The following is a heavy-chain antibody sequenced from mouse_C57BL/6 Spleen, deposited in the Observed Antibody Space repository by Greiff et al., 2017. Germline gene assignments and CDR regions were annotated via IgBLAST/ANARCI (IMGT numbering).Heavy chain of an antibody. D-gene: IGHD2-4*01. CDR1: GYTFTSYG. CDR2: IYPRSGNT. V-gene: IGHV1-81*01. Sequence: VQLQESGAELARPGASVKLSCKASGYTFTSYGISWVKQRTGQGLEWIGEIYPRSGNTYYNEKFKGKATLTADKSSSTAYMELRSLTSEDSAVYFCARGGFYYDYDPFAYWGQGTLVTVSA. J-gene: IGHJ3*01. CDR3: ARGGFYYDYDPFAY.